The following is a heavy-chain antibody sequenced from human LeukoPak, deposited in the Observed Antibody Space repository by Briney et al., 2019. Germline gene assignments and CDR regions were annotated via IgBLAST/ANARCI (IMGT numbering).Heavy chain of an antibody. V-gene: IGHV3-11*01. CDR1: GFTFSDYY. D-gene: IGHD2/OR15-2a*01. Sequence: PGGSLRLSCAASGFTFSDYYMSWIRQAPGKWLEWVSYISSSGSTIYYADSVKGRFTISRDNAKNSLYLQMNSLRAEDTAVYYCAKDRSTTVSNTLGYFDYWGQGTLVTVSS. J-gene: IGHJ4*02. CDR2: ISSSGSTI. CDR3: AKDRSTTVSNTLGYFDY.